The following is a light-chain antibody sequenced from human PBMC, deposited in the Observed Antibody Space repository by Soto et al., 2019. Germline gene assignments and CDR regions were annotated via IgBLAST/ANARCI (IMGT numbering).Light chain of an antibody. CDR2: KAS. J-gene: IGKJ1*01. V-gene: IGKV1-5*03. CDR1: QTISSW. Sequence: DIQMTQTPSTLSGSVGDRVTITCRASQTISSWLAWYQQKPGKAPKLLIYKASSLESGVPSRFSGSGSGTEFTLTISSLQPDDFATYYCQQYNSSPFGQGTKVDIK. CDR3: QQYNSSP.